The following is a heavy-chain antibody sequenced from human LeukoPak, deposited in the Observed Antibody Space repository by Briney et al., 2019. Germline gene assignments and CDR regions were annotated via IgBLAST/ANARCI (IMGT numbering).Heavy chain of an antibody. J-gene: IGHJ3*02. CDR2: TYYRSKWYN. V-gene: IGHV6-1*01. D-gene: IGHD3-10*01. Sequence: SQTLSLTCAISGDSVSSNSAAWNWIRQSPSRGLEWLGRTYYRSKWYNDYAVSVKSRITINPDTSKNQFSLQLNSVTPEDTAVYYCARDQGYYYGSGSYGLIYAFDIWGQGTMVTVSS. CDR1: GDSVSSNSAA. CDR3: ARDQGYYYGSGSYGLIYAFDI.